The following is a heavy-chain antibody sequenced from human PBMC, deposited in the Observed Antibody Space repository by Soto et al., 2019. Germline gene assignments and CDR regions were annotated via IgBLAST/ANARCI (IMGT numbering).Heavy chain of an antibody. CDR2: INHSGST. CDR3: AREVIYFDY. CDR1: GGSFSGYY. J-gene: IGHJ4*02. D-gene: IGHD4-4*01. Sequence: PSETLSLTCAVYGGSFSGYYWSWIRQPPGKGLEWIGEINHSGSTNYNPSLKSRVTISVDTSKNQFSLKLSSVTAADTAVYYCAREVIYFDYWGQGTLVTVSS. V-gene: IGHV4-34*01.